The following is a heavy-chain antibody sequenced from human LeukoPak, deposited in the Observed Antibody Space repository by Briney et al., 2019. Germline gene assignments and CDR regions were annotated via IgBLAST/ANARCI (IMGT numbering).Heavy chain of an antibody. Sequence: ASVKVSRKASGYTFTSYGISWVRQAPGQGLEWMGWISAYNGNTNYAQKLQGRVTMTTDTSTSTAYMELRSLRSDDTAVYYCAKDHAQWLGRYYFDYWGQGTLVTVSS. CDR1: GYTFTSYG. CDR3: AKDHAQWLGRYYFDY. J-gene: IGHJ4*02. CDR2: ISAYNGNT. D-gene: IGHD6-19*01. V-gene: IGHV1-18*01.